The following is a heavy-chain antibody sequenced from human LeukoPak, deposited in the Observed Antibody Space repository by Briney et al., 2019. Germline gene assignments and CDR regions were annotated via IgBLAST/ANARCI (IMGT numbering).Heavy chain of an antibody. CDR1: GFTFSGYT. CDR3: ARDQGIFDY. CDR2: ISSSSKTI. J-gene: IGHJ4*02. V-gene: IGHV3-48*02. D-gene: IGHD2-15*01. Sequence: GGSLRLSCAAPGFTFSGYTMNWVRQAPGRGLEWVSYISSSSKTIYYADAVKGRFTISRDNAKNSLYLQMNSLRDEDSAVYDCARDQGIFDYWGQGTLVTVSS.